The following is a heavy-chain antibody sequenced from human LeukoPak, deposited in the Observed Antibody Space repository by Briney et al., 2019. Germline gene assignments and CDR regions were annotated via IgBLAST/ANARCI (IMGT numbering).Heavy chain of an antibody. CDR3: ARAPSFGDYGGDF. Sequence: ASVKVSCKASGYNFTNYGITWVRQAPGQGLQWMGWISAYSGDTKCAHNVQGRVTLSTDISTRTAYMELRSLTSDDTATYFCARAPSFGDYGGDFWGQGTLVTVSS. CDR1: GYNFTNYG. CDR2: ISAYSGDT. J-gene: IGHJ4*02. D-gene: IGHD3-10*01. V-gene: IGHV1-18*01.